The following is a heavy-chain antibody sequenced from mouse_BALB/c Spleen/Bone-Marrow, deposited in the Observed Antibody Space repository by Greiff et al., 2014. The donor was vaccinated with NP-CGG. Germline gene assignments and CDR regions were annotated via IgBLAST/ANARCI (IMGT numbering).Heavy chain of an antibody. CDR3: TRSDGYYVPHWYFDV. CDR1: GYTFTSYY. CDR2: INPSNGGT. J-gene: IGHJ1*01. V-gene: IGHV1S81*02. D-gene: IGHD2-3*01. Sequence: VQLVESGAELVKPGASVKLSCKASGYTFTSYYMYWVKQRPGQGLEWIGEINPSNGGTNFNEKFKSKATLTVDKSSSTAYMQLSSLTSEDFAVYYCTRSDGYYVPHWYFDVWGAGTTVTVSS.